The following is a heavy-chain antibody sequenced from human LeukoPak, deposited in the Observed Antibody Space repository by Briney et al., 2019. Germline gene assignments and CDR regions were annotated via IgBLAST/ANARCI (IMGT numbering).Heavy chain of an antibody. CDR1: GFTFSSCG. Sequence: GRSLRLSCAASGFTFSSCGMHWVRQAPGKGLEWVAVISYDGRNKYYADSVKGRFTISRDNSKNTLYLQMNSLRAEDTAVYYCAKDRYSYAYEYFDCWGQGTLVTVSS. D-gene: IGHD5-18*01. CDR2: ISYDGRNK. V-gene: IGHV3-30*18. CDR3: AKDRYSYAYEYFDC. J-gene: IGHJ4*02.